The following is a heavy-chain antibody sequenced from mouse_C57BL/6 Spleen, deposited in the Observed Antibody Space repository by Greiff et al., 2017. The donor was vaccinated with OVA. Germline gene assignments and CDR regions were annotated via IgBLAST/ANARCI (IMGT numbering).Heavy chain of an antibody. CDR2: ISNLAYSI. CDR3: ARLPYGSSYGWYFDV. D-gene: IGHD1-1*01. CDR1: GFTFSDYG. Sequence: EVQVVESGGGLVQPGGSLKLSCAASGFTFSDYGMAWVRQAPRKGPEWVAFISNLAYSISYADTVTGRFTISREDAKNTLYLEMSSLRSEDTAMYYCARLPYGSSYGWYFDVWGTGTTVTVSS. J-gene: IGHJ1*03. V-gene: IGHV5-15*01.